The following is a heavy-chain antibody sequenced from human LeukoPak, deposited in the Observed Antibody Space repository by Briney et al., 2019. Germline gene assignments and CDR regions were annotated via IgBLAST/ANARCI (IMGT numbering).Heavy chain of an antibody. CDR3: ARDLSGQRFLEWLRAFDI. CDR1: GFTFSSYG. D-gene: IGHD3-3*01. CDR2: IRYDGSNK. V-gene: IGHV3-30*02. J-gene: IGHJ3*02. Sequence: GGSLRLSCAASGFTFSSYGMHWVRQAPGKGLEWVAYIRYDGSNKYYADSVKGRFTISRDNSKNTLSLQMNSLRAEDTAVYYCARDLSGQRFLEWLRAFDIWGQGTMVTVSS.